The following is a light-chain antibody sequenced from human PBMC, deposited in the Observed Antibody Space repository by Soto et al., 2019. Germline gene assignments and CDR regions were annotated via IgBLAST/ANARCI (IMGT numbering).Light chain of an antibody. J-gene: IGKJ4*01. CDR1: QSVSSSY. V-gene: IGKV3-20*01. CDR2: GAS. CDR3: QQYGSSPLT. Sequence: EIVLTQSPGTLSLSPGERATLSCRASQSVSSSYLAWYQQKPGQAPRLLIYGASSRATGIPARFSGSGSGTDFTLTISSLEPEDFAVYYCQQYGSSPLTFGGGTTVDI.